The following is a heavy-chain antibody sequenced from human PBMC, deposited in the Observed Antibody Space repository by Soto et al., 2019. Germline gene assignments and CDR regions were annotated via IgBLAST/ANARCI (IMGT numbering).Heavy chain of an antibody. CDR1: GYTFTSYA. V-gene: IGHV1-3*05. CDR3: ARSIVVVTALYY. Sequence: QVQLVQSGAEEKKHGASVKVSCKASGYTFTSYAMHWVLQAPGQRLEWMGGNNAGNGNTKYSLKFQGRVTITRDTSESTADVERGRVRSEETAGYYCARSIVVVTALYYWCQGPLITVSS. CDR2: NNAGNGNT. J-gene: IGHJ4*02. D-gene: IGHD2-21*02.